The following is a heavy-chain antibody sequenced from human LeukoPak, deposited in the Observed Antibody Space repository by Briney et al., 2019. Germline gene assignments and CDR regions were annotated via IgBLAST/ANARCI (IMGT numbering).Heavy chain of an antibody. J-gene: IGHJ4*02. CDR1: GFTFSSYA. CDR3: ARGGYYDSSGSY. CDR2: ISGSGGST. Sequence: TGGSLRLSCAASGFTFSSYAMSWVRQAPGKGLEWVSAISGSGGSTYYADSVKGRFTISRDNAKNSLYLQMNSLRDEDTAVYYCARGGYYDSSGSYWGQGTLVTVSS. D-gene: IGHD3-22*01. V-gene: IGHV3-23*01.